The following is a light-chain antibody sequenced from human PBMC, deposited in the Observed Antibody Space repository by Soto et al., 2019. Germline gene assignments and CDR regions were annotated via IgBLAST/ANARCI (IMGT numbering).Light chain of an antibody. V-gene: IGKV3-20*01. Sequence: EIVLTQSPGTLSLSLGERATLSCRASQSGSNNFLAWYQQKPGQAPRLLIYGASSRATGIPDRFSGSGSGTDFTLTISRLETEDFGVYYCRQYATSPPRTFGQGTKVDIK. J-gene: IGKJ1*01. CDR3: RQYATSPPRT. CDR2: GAS. CDR1: QSGSNNF.